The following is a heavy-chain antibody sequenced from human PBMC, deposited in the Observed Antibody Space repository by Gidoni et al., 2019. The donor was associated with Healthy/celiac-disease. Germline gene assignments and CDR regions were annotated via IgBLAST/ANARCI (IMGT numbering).Heavy chain of an antibody. CDR2: ISWNSGSI. CDR3: AKDSGAAVAGTQGAFDI. V-gene: IGHV3-9*01. CDR1: GFTFDDYA. D-gene: IGHD6-19*01. Sequence: EVQLVESGGGLVQPGRSLRLSCAASGFTFDDYAMPWVRQAPGKGREWVLVISWNSGSIGYADSVKGRFTISRDNAKNSLYLQMNSLRAEDTALYYCAKDSGAAVAGTQGAFDIWGQGTMVTVSS. J-gene: IGHJ3*02.